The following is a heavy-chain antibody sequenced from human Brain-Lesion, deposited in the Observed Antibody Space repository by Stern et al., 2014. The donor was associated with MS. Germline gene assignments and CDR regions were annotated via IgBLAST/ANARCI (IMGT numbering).Heavy chain of an antibody. CDR1: GYRFNSNW. D-gene: IGHD6-6*01. CDR2: IWPGDSDT. Sequence: EVQLVESGAEVKKPGESLKISCKGSGYRFNSNWIGWVRQMPGKGLEWMGIIWPGDSDTRYSPSFQGQVTISADKSISTAYLQWSSLQASDTAMYYCARRGDSSSSGFDYWGQGTLVIVSS. J-gene: IGHJ4*02. V-gene: IGHV5-51*01. CDR3: ARRGDSSSSGFDY.